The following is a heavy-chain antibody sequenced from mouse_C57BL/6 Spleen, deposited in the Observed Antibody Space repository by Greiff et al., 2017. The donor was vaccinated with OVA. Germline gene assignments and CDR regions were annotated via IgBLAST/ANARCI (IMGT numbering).Heavy chain of an antibody. CDR3: ARRAGRYFDV. CDR1: GYTFTDYY. V-gene: IGHV1-19*01. Sequence: EVQLQQSGPVLVKPGASVKMSCKASGYTFTDYYMNWVKQSHGKSLEWIGVINPYNGGTSYNQKFKGKATLTVDKSSSTAYMELNSLTSEDSAVYYCARRAGRYFDVWGTGTTVTVSS. CDR2: INPYNGGT. J-gene: IGHJ1*03. D-gene: IGHD1-1*01.